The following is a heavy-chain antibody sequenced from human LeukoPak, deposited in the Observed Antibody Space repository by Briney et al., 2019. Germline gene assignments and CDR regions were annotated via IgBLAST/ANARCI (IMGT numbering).Heavy chain of an antibody. Sequence: GGSLRLSCAASGFTFSSYAMSWVRHAPGKGLEWVSAISGSGGSTYYADSVKGRFTISRDNSQNTLFLQINSLRVEGTAVYSCARVSLSSRDYFDFWGQGTLVTVSS. CDR1: GFTFSSYA. D-gene: IGHD6-19*01. J-gene: IGHJ4*02. CDR2: ISGSGGST. CDR3: ARVSLSSRDYFDF. V-gene: IGHV3-23*01.